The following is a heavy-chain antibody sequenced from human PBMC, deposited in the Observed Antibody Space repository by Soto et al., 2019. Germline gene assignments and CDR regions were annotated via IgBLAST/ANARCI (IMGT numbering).Heavy chain of an antibody. J-gene: IGHJ4*02. CDR3: AKGGEMATIGWIDY. CDR2: ISYDGSNK. V-gene: IGHV3-30*18. CDR1: GFTFSSYG. Sequence: QVQLVESGGGVVQPGRSLRLSCAASGFTFSSYGMHWVRQAPGKGLEWVAVISYDGSNKYYADSVKGRFTISRDNSKNTLYLQMNSPRAEDTAVYYCAKGGEMATIGWIDYWGQGTLVTVSS. D-gene: IGHD5-12*01.